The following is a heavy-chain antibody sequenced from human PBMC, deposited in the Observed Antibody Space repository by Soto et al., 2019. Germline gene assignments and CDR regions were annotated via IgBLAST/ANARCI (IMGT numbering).Heavy chain of an antibody. CDR1: GYTFTSYG. V-gene: IGHV1-18*01. Sequence: ASVKVSCKASGYTFTSYGISWVRQAPGQGLEWMGWISAYNGNTNYAQKLQGRVTMTTDTSTSTAYMELRSLRSDDTAVYYCARTGFHCTNGVCYLIDYWGQGTLVTVSS. D-gene: IGHD2-8*01. CDR3: ARTGFHCTNGVCYLIDY. J-gene: IGHJ4*02. CDR2: ISAYNGNT.